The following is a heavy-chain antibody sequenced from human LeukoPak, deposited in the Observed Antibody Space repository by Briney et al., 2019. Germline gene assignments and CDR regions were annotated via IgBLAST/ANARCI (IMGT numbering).Heavy chain of an antibody. D-gene: IGHD5-24*01. J-gene: IGHJ4*02. CDR3: ARVYLGGDGYNFFDY. Sequence: SETLSLTCTVSGGSISSYYWSWIRQPPGKGLEWIGRIYTSGSTNYNPSLKSRVTMSVDTSKNQFSLKLSSVTAADTAVYYCARVYLGGDGYNFFDYWGQGTLVTVSS. CDR2: IYTSGST. CDR1: GGSISSYY. V-gene: IGHV4-4*07.